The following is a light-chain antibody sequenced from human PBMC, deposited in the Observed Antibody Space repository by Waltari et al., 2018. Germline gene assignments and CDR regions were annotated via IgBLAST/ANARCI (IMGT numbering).Light chain of an antibody. V-gene: IGKV1-5*03. CDR2: DIS. CDR3: QQYSSNPLT. CDR1: QSVRTW. J-gene: IGKJ4*01. Sequence: DIQMTQSPSTLSASVGDRVIITCRTSQSVRTWLAWYQQKPGKAPKLMVYDISTLRSGVPSRFSVSGSGTEFTLTIGSLQPDDFATYYCQQYSSNPLTFGGGTKVDVK.